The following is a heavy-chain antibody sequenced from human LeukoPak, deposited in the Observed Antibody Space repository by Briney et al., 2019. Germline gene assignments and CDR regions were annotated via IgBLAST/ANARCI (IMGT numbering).Heavy chain of an antibody. Sequence: PSETLSLTCTVSGGSISSYYWSWIRQPAGKGLEWIGRIYTSGSTNYNPSLKSRVTMSVDTSKNQFPLKLSSVTAADTAVYYCARDYALYDFWSGSTPNNWFDPWGQGTLVTVSS. CDR3: ARDYALYDFWSGSTPNNWFDP. D-gene: IGHD3-3*01. CDR1: GGSISSYY. J-gene: IGHJ5*02. CDR2: IYTSGST. V-gene: IGHV4-4*07.